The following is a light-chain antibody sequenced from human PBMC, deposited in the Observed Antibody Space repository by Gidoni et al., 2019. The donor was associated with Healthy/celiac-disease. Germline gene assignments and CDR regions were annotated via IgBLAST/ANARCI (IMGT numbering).Light chain of an antibody. J-gene: IGKJ5*01. Sequence: DIQMTESPSSLSASVGDRVTITCQASQDSSNYLNWYQQKTGKATNRLIYASSNLETGVPSRFSGSGSGTDFTFTISSLQPEVIATYYCQQYDYLPLTFGQGTRLEIK. CDR2: ASS. V-gene: IGKV1-33*01. CDR1: QDSSNY. CDR3: QQYDYLPLT.